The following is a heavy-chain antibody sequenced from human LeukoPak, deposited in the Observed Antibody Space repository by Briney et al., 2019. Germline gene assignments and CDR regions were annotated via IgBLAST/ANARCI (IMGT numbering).Heavy chain of an antibody. V-gene: IGHV3-74*01. CDR1: GFTFSSYW. Sequence: PGGSLRLSCAASGFTFSSYWMHWVRQTPGKGLGWVSRINGDGSDTLYADSVKGRFTISRDNSKNTLYLQTSSLGVDDTAVYYCARASTTVPNLLDYWGQGALVFVSS. D-gene: IGHD4-17*01. CDR2: INGDGSDT. CDR3: ARASTTVPNLLDY. J-gene: IGHJ4*02.